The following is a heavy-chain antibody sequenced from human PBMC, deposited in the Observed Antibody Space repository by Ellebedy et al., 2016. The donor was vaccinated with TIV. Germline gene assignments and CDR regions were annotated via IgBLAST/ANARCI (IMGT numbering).Heavy chain of an antibody. D-gene: IGHD3-16*01. CDR1: GFTFTNFW. J-gene: IGHJ4*02. V-gene: IGHV3-7*01. Sequence: PGGSLRLSCAASGFTFTNFWMSRVRQAPGKGLELVANIKQDGREKYYVDSVKGRFTISKDNAKNSVYLQMNSLRAEDTAVYYCARDLRSGSYGVDWGQGTLVTVSS. CDR3: ARDLRSGSYGVD. CDR2: IKQDGREK.